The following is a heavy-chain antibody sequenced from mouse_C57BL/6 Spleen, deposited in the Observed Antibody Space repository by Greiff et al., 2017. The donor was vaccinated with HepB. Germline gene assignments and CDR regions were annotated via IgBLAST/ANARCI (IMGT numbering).Heavy chain of an antibody. V-gene: IGHV1-15*01. D-gene: IGHD1-1*01. CDR3: TRPGHYYGSSYSFDY. Sequence: QVQLQQSGAELVRPGASVTLSCKASGYTFTDYEMHWVKQTPVHGLEWIGAIDPETGGTAYNQKFKGKAILTADKSSSTAYMERRSLTSEDSAVYSCTRPGHYYGSSYSFDYWGQGTTLTVSS. CDR2: IDPETGGT. CDR1: GYTFTDYE. J-gene: IGHJ2*01.